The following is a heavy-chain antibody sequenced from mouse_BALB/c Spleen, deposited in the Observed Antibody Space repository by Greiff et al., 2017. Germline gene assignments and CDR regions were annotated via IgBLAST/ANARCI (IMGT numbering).Heavy chain of an antibody. CDR3: TRWGDGYDGVDY. CDR1: GYTFTSYY. J-gene: IGHJ2*01. V-gene: IGHV1S81*02. D-gene: IGHD2-2*01. Sequence: QVQLKQPGAELVKPGASVKLSCKASGYTFTSYYMYWVKQRPGQGLEWIGGINPSNGGTNFNEKFKSKATLTVDKSSSTAYMQLSSLTSEDSAVYYCTRWGDGYDGVDYWGQGTTLTVSS. CDR2: INPSNGGT.